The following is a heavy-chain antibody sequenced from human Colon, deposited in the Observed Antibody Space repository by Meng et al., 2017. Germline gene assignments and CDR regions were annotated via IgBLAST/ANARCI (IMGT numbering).Heavy chain of an antibody. CDR2: TNPSTGGT. Sequence: SGAEDKRPGPSCVVSGRPSGSNFTNYDIYWVRQAPGQGPEWMGWTNPSTGGTKYAQKFQGRVTMSSDTPITTAYMELNSLRSDDTAVYFCARDGRIVGATRGWLDPWGQGTLVTVSS. CDR1: GSNFTNYD. V-gene: IGHV1-2*02. D-gene: IGHD1-26*01. J-gene: IGHJ5*02. CDR3: ARDGRIVGATRGWLDP.